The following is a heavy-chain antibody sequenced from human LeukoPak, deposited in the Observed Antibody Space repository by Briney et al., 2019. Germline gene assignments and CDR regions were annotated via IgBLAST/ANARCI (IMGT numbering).Heavy chain of an antibody. CDR2: ISWNSGSI. CDR1: GFTFDDYA. Sequence: PGGSLRLSCAASGFTFDDYAMHWVRQAPGKGLEWVSGISWNSGSIGYADSVKGRFTISRDNAKNSLCLQMNSLRAEDTALYYCAKVAYSSGWYFQHWGQGTLVTVSS. CDR3: AKVAYSSGWYFQH. V-gene: IGHV3-9*01. D-gene: IGHD6-19*01. J-gene: IGHJ1*01.